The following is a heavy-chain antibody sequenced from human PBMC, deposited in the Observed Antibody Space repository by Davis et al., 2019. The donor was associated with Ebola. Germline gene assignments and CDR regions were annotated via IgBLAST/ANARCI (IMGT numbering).Heavy chain of an antibody. D-gene: IGHD3-3*01. Sequence: GGSLRLSCAVSGFTFSSYAMSWVRQAPGKGLEWVSAISGSGASTYYADSVKGRFTISRDNSKNTLYLQMNSLRAEDTAVYYCARDRSAYDFWSGYDYWGQGTLVTVSS. V-gene: IGHV3-23*01. CDR1: GFTFSSYA. J-gene: IGHJ4*02. CDR2: ISGSGAST. CDR3: ARDRSAYDFWSGYDY.